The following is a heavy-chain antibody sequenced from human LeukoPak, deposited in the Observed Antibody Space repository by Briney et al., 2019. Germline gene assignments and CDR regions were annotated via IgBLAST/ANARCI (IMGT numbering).Heavy chain of an antibody. CDR2: INPSSGST. Sequence: ASVKVSCKASGYTFTSYYMHWVRQAPGQGLEWMGIINPSSGSTSYAQKFQGRVTMTRDTSTSTVYMELSSLRSEDTAVYYCARDWGTAMVTGSSGYFDYWGQGTLVTVSS. J-gene: IGHJ4*02. D-gene: IGHD5-18*01. V-gene: IGHV1-46*01. CDR1: GYTFTSYY. CDR3: ARDWGTAMVTGSSGYFDY.